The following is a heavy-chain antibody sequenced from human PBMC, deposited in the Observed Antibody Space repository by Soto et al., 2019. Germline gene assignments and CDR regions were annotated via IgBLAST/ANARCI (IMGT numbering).Heavy chain of an antibody. Sequence: SETLSLTCAVSGYSISSGYYWGWIRQPPGEGLEWIGSIYHSGSTYYNPSLKSRVTISVDTSKNQFSLKLSSVTAADTAMYYCARVNYGSGSYYSWYFDYWGQGTLVTVSS. J-gene: IGHJ4*02. CDR1: GYSISSGYY. CDR3: ARVNYGSGSYYSWYFDY. D-gene: IGHD3-10*01. V-gene: IGHV4-38-2*01. CDR2: IYHSGST.